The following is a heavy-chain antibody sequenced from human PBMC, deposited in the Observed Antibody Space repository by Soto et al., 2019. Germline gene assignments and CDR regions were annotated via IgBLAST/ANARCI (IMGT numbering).Heavy chain of an antibody. CDR1: GFKFRNYA. J-gene: IGHJ5*02. D-gene: IGHD3-22*01. V-gene: IGHV3-33*01. CDR2: IWFDGSKK. CDR3: ARAHTMMILDRFDP. Sequence: GGSLRLSCAASGFKFRNYAIHWVRQAPGKGLEWLAVIWFDGSKKYYADSVKGRFTISRDNCKNTVYLDMNSLTADDSGVFYCARAHTMMILDRFDPWGHGTLVTVS.